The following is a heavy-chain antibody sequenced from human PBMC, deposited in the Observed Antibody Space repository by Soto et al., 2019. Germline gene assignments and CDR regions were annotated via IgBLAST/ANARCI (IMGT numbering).Heavy chain of an antibody. V-gene: IGHV4-59*01. CDR1: GGSISSYY. D-gene: IGHD5-12*01. Sequence: SETLSLTCTVSGGSISSYYWSWIRQPPGKGLERIGCIYYSGSTNYNPSLKSRVTISVDTSKNQFSLNLRSVTAADTAVYYCARGRWLQLIYFDYWGQGTLVTVS. CDR2: IYYSGST. CDR3: ARGRWLQLIYFDY. J-gene: IGHJ4*02.